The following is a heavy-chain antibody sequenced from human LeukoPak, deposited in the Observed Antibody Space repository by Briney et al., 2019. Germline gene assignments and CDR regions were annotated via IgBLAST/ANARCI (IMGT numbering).Heavy chain of an antibody. CDR2: IYPGDSDT. V-gene: IGHV5-51*01. J-gene: IGHJ4*02. CDR1: GYSFTSYW. CDR3: ARQSYYDYVWGSYRTYYFDY. D-gene: IGHD3-16*02. Sequence: GESLKISCKGSGYSFTSYWIGWVRQMPGKGLEWMGIIYPGDSDTRYSPSFQGQVTISADKSISTAYLQWSSLKASDTAMYYCARQSYYDYVWGSYRTYYFDYWGQGTLVTVSS.